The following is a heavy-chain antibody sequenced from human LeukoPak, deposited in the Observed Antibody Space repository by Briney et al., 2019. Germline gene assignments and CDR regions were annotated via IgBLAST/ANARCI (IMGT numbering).Heavy chain of an antibody. V-gene: IGHV4-4*07. J-gene: IGHJ4*02. Sequence: SETLSLTCTVSGGSISSHYWSWVRQPAGQGLEWVRRIFATGGANYNPSLQSRVTMSVDMSTHLFSLKLNSVTAADTAVYYCARGSLKYQLLPFEYWGQGILVTVSS. CDR2: IFATGGA. CDR1: GGSISSHY. CDR3: ARGSLKYQLLPFEY. D-gene: IGHD2-2*01.